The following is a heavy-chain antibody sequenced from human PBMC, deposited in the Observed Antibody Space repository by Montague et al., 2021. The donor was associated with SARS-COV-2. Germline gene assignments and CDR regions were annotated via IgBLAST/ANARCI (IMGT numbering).Heavy chain of an antibody. D-gene: IGHD2-21*02. CDR3: ARAYCGGDCYFYWYFDL. V-gene: IGHV6-1*01. Sequence: CAISGDSVSSNIATWNWIRQSPSRGLEWLGRTYYRSKWYNDYAVSVKSRVNINPDTSNNRISLQLNSVTPEDTAVYYCARAYCGGDCYFYWYFDLWGRGTLVTVCS. J-gene: IGHJ2*01. CDR2: TYYRSKWYN. CDR1: GDSVSSNIAT.